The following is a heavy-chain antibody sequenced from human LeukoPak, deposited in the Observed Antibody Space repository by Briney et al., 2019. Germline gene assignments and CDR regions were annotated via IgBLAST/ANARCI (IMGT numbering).Heavy chain of an antibody. CDR2: IYTSGST. CDR3: ARAQGNYYDSSGYPDY. D-gene: IGHD3-22*01. V-gene: IGHV4-61*02. CDR1: GVSISSGSYY. J-gene: IGHJ4*02. Sequence: ASETLSLTCTISGVSISSGSYYGSWIRQPAGKGLEWIGRIYTSGSTNYNPSLKSRVTISVDTSKNQFSLKLSSVTAADTAVYYCARAQGNYYDSSGYPDYWGQGTLVTVSS.